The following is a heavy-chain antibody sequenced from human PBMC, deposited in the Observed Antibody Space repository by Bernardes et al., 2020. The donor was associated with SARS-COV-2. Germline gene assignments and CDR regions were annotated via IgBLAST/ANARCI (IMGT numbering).Heavy chain of an antibody. Sequence: ASVKVSCKTSGYTFTSYDINWVRQATGQGLEWMGWMNPKNGNTGYAQKFQGRVTMTRNTSISTAYMELSSLRSEDTAVYYCARGTLPSAAFDIWGQGTLVTVSS. CDR1: GYTFTSYD. CDR3: ARGTLPSAAFDI. CDR2: MNPKNGNT. J-gene: IGHJ3*02. V-gene: IGHV1-8*01.